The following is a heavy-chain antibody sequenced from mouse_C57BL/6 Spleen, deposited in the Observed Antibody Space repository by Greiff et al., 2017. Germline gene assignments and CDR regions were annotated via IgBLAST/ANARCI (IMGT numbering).Heavy chain of an antibody. CDR2: INPSSGYT. CDR3: ARGDCSSPSY. CDR1: GYTFTSSC. D-gene: IGHD1-1*01. V-gene: IGHV1-7*01. J-gene: IGHJ2*01. Sequence: QVQLQQSGAELAKPGASVKLSCKASGYTFTSSCMHWVKQRPGQGLEWIGYINPSSGYTKYNQKFKDKATLTADKSSSTAYMQLISLTFEDSAVYYGARGDCSSPSYWGQGTTLTVSS.